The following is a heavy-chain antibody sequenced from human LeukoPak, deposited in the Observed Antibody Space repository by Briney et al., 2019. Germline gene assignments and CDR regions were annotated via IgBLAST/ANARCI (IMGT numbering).Heavy chain of an antibody. CDR2: INPNSGNT. D-gene: IGHD3-3*01. CDR1: GYTFTGYY. Sequence: ASVKVSCKASGYTFTGYYMHWVRQAPGQGLEWMGWINPNSGNTGYAQKFQGRVTMTRNTSISTAYMELSSLRSEDTAVYYCARGAFRDFWSGYAKDGYYYYGMDVWGQGTTVTVSS. J-gene: IGHJ6*02. V-gene: IGHV1-8*02. CDR3: ARGAFRDFWSGYAKDGYYYYGMDV.